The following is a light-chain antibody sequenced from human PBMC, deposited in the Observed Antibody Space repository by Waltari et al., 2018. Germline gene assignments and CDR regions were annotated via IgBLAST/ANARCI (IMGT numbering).Light chain of an antibody. CDR1: QSISNW. J-gene: IGKJ1*01. CDR3: QQYDSYSRT. V-gene: IGKV1-5*03. Sequence: DIQMTQAPSTLSASVGDRDTITCRASQSISNWLAWYQQKPGKAHKLLVYTASSLESGVPSRFSGSGSGTEFTLTISSLQPDDFATYYCQQYDSYSRTFGQGTKVEIK. CDR2: TAS.